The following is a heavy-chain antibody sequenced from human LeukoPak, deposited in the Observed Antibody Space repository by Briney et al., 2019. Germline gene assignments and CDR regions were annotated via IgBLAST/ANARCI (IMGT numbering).Heavy chain of an antibody. CDR3: ARTSTGIAAA. Sequence: SETLSLTCTVSGYSISNGYYWGWIRQPPGKGLEWIGSIYHSGSTYYNPSLKSRVTISVDTSKNQFSLKLSSVTAADTAVYYCARTSTGIAAAWGQGTLVTVSS. CDR2: IYHSGST. D-gene: IGHD6-13*01. J-gene: IGHJ5*02. V-gene: IGHV4-38-2*02. CDR1: GYSISNGYY.